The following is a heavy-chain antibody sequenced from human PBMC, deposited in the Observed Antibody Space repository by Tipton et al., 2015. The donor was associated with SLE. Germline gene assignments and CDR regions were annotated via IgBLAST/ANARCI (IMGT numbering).Heavy chain of an antibody. CDR3: ARSGSSCLDH. CDR1: GYNFDTYW. V-gene: IGHV5-51*03. J-gene: IGHJ4*02. Sequence: QLVQSGAEAKKPGKSLKISCEISGYNFDTYWVGLVRQLPGKGLDWVGIIYPGDSDTRYSPSFQGQVTISADKSISTVYLQWSSLKASDTAVYYCARSGSSCLDHWGQGTLVTGSS. D-gene: IGHD6-6*01. CDR2: IYPGDSDT.